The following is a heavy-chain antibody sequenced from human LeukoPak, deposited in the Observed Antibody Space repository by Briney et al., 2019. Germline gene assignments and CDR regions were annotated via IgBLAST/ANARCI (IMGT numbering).Heavy chain of an antibody. Sequence: ASVKVSCKASGYTFIGYYIHWVRQSPGQGLEWVGWINPNSGDTEFAQKFQGRVTMTRDTSISTAYMELSRLRSDDTAVYYCARPDCGGDCRLIQYWGQGTLVTVSS. CDR1: GYTFIGYY. V-gene: IGHV1-2*02. D-gene: IGHD2-21*01. CDR2: INPNSGDT. CDR3: ARPDCGGDCRLIQY. J-gene: IGHJ1*01.